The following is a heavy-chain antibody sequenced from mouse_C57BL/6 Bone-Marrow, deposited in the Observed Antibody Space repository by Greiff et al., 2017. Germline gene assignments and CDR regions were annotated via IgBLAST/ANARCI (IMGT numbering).Heavy chain of an antibody. CDR3: ARSGPLGRIFDY. CDR2: IYPTSGRT. V-gene: IGHV1-55*01. D-gene: IGHD4-1*01. CDR1: GYTFTSYW. J-gene: IGHJ2*01. Sequence: VQLQQPGAELVKPGASVKMSCKASGYTFTSYWITWVKQRPGQGLEWIGDIYPTSGRTNYNEKFKSKAILTVDTTSNTAYMQLSSLTSEDFAVFYCARSGPLGRIFDYWGQGTTLTVSS.